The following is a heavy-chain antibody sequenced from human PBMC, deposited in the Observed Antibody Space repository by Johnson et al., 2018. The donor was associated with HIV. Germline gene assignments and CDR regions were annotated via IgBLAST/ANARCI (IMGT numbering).Heavy chain of an antibody. CDR1: GFIFSSYA. D-gene: IGHD3-22*01. CDR2: ISYVGTNE. J-gene: IGHJ3*02. V-gene: IGHV3-30*04. Sequence: QMQLVESGGGVVQTGRSLRLSCAASGFIFSSYAMHWVRQAPGEGLEWVAVISYVGTNEYYADSVKGRFTISRDNSKNTLYLQMNSLTAEDTAVYYCATFYYDNRDYYELASFLTDASDIWGQGTMVTVSS. CDR3: ATFYYDNRDYYELASFLTDASDI.